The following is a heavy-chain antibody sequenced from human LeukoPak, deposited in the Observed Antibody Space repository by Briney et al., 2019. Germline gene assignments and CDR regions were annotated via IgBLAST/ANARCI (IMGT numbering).Heavy chain of an antibody. CDR1: GGSISSSSYY. J-gene: IGHJ2*01. V-gene: IGHV4-61*02. CDR2: IYTSGST. CDR3: ARTYYYDSSGYYSTSDWYFDL. D-gene: IGHD3-22*01. Sequence: SETLSLTCTVSGGSISSSSYYWSWIRQPAGKGLEWIGRIYTSGSTNYNPSLKSRVTISVDTSKNQFSLKLSSVTAADTAVYYCARTYYYDSSGYYSTSDWYFDLWGRGTLVTVSS.